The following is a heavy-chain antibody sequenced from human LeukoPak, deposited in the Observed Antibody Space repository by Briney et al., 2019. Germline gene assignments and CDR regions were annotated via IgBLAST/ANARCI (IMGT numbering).Heavy chain of an antibody. V-gene: IGHV3-7*04. J-gene: IGHJ4*02. Sequence: GGSLRLSCAASGFTFSSYAMSWVRQAPGKGLEWVANIEQDGSEKDYVDSVKGRFTISRDNAKNSLYLQMHSLRAEDTAVYYCARDTRGYASFDYWGQGTLVTVSS. CDR2: IEQDGSEK. D-gene: IGHD2-2*01. CDR3: ARDTRGYASFDY. CDR1: GFTFSSYA.